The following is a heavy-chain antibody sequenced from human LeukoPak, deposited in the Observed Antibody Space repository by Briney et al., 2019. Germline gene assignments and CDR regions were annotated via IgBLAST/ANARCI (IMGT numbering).Heavy chain of an antibody. Sequence: ASVKVSCKASGYTFTSYDINWVRQATGRGLEWMGWVNPNSGNTGYAQKFQGRVTITRDTSASTAYMELSSLRSEDTAVYYCARAPAAGDYWGQGTLVTVSS. D-gene: IGHD6-13*01. V-gene: IGHV1-8*01. J-gene: IGHJ4*02. CDR3: ARAPAAGDY. CDR2: VNPNSGNT. CDR1: GYTFTSYD.